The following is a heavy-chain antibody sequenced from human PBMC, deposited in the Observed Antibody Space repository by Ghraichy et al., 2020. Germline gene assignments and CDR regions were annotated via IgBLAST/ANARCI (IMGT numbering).Heavy chain of an antibody. CDR3: ARVTASGRYQFDY. CDR2: ISTSSLYT. J-gene: IGHJ4*02. Sequence: LSLTCAASGFTFSDYYMAWIRQAPGRELEWFAYISTSSLYTNYAVSVKGRFTVSRDNAQSSLYLQMHGLRVDDTAVYYCARVTASGRYQFDYWGQGTLVTVSS. D-gene: IGHD1-26*01. CDR1: GFTFSDYY. V-gene: IGHV3-11*06.